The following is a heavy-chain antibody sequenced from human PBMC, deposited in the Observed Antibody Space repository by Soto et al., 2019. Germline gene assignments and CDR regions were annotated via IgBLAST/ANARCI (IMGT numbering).Heavy chain of an antibody. CDR1: GYTFSDYY. Sequence: ASVKVSCKASGYTFSDYYIHWVRQAPGQGREWMGWINPNSDGTKYEPKFQGGVTMTRDTSITTAYKELSRLRSGDTAVYYCAREPATAKPEGVDFWGQGXLVTVYS. CDR3: AREPATAKPEGVDF. J-gene: IGHJ4*02. CDR2: INPNSDGT. D-gene: IGHD1-1*01. V-gene: IGHV1-2*02.